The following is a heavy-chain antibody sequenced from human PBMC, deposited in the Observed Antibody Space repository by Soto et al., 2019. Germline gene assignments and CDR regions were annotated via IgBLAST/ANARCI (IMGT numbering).Heavy chain of an antibody. CDR2: ISGSGGST. CDR1: GFTFSSYA. J-gene: IGHJ4*02. CDR3: AKVLEYSSSLSNSGRSGYFDY. Sequence: GGPLRLPCAASGFTFSSYAMSWVRKAPGKGLEWVSAISGSGGSTYYADSVKGRFTISRDNSKNTLYLQMNSLRAEDTAVYYCAKVLEYSSSLSNSGRSGYFDYWGQGTLVTVSS. V-gene: IGHV3-23*01. D-gene: IGHD6-6*01.